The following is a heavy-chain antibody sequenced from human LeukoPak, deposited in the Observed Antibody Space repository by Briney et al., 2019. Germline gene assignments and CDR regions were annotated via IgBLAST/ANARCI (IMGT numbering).Heavy chain of an antibody. J-gene: IGHJ4*02. CDR1: GGSISSYY. D-gene: IGHD3-22*01. V-gene: IGHV4-59*01. Sequence: SETLSLTCTVSGGSISSYYWSWIRQPPGKGLEWIGYIYYSGSTNYNPSLKSRVTISVDTSKNQFSLKLSSVTAADTAVYYCARGTRDNSGYYFDYWGQGTLVTVSS. CDR3: ARGTRDNSGYYFDY. CDR2: IYYSGST.